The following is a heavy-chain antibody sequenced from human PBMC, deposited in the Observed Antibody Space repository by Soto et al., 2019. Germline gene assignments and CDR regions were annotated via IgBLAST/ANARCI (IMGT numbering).Heavy chain of an antibody. CDR3: VRDLLRGYCSGGSCPWSGH. Sequence: QVQLVQSGAEVKKPGASVKVSCKASGYTFTSYGISWVRQAPGQGLEWMEWISAYNGNTNYAQKLQGRVTMTTDTSTSTAYMELRSLRSDDTAVYYCVRDLLRGYCSGGSCPWSGHWGQGTLVTVSS. CDR2: ISAYNGNT. D-gene: IGHD2-15*01. V-gene: IGHV1-18*01. J-gene: IGHJ4*02. CDR1: GYTFTSYG.